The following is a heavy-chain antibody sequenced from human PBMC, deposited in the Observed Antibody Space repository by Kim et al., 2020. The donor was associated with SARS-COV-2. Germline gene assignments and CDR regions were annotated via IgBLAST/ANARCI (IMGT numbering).Heavy chain of an antibody. CDR1: GGSISSSSYY. CDR3: ARHWPSSWAQIDY. D-gene: IGHD6-13*01. CDR2: IYYSGST. Sequence: SETLSLTCTVSGGSISSSSYYWGWIRQPPGKGLEWIGSIYYSGSTYYNPSLKSRVTISVDTSKNQFSLKLSSVTAADTAVYYCARHWPSSWAQIDYWGQGTLVTVSS. J-gene: IGHJ4*02. V-gene: IGHV4-39*01.